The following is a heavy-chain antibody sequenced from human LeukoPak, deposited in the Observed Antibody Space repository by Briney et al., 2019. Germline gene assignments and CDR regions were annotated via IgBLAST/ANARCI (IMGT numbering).Heavy chain of an antibody. Sequence: SETLSLTCTVSGGSISSYYWGWIRQPPGKGLEWIGSIYYSGSTYYNPSLKSRVTISVDTSKNQFSLKLSSVTAADTAVYYCASGKHDYGDYYFDYWGQGTLVTVSS. CDR2: IYYSGST. D-gene: IGHD4-17*01. J-gene: IGHJ4*02. V-gene: IGHV4-39*07. CDR3: ASGKHDYGDYYFDY. CDR1: GGSISSYY.